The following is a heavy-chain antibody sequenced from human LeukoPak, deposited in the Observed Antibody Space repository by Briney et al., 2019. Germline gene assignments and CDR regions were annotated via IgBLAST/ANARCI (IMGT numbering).Heavy chain of an antibody. Sequence: PSETLSLTCTVSGGSISSYYWSWIRQPPGKGLEWIGYIYYSGSTNYNPSLKSRVTISVDTSKNQFSLKRSSVTAADTAVYYCASSAMERSRDAFDIWGQGTMVTLSS. V-gene: IGHV4-59*01. D-gene: IGHD5-18*01. J-gene: IGHJ3*02. CDR2: IYYSGST. CDR3: ASSAMERSRDAFDI. CDR1: GGSISSYY.